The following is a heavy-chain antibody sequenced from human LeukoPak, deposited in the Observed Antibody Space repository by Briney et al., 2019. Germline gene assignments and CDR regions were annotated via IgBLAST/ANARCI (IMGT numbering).Heavy chain of an antibody. CDR1: GFTFSSYS. CDR2: IS. J-gene: IGHJ4*02. Sequence: GGSLRLSCAASGFTFSSYSMNWVRQAPGKGLEWVSSISKGRFTISRDNAKNSLYLQMNSLRAEDTAVYYCARDPKNDYWGQGTLVTVSS. CDR3: ARDPKNDY. V-gene: IGHV3-21*01.